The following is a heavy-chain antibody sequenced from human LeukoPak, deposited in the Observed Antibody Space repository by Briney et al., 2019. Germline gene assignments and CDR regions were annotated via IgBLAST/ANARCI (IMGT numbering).Heavy chain of an antibody. CDR3: ARDITDLNWFDP. CDR2: IIPIFGTA. Sequence: SVKVSCKASGGTFSSYAISWVRQAPGQGLEWMGGIIPIFGTANYAQKLQGRVTVTTDTSTSTAYMELRSLRSDDTAVYYCARDITDLNWFDPWGQGTLVTVSS. J-gene: IGHJ5*02. V-gene: IGHV1-69*05. CDR1: GGTFSSYA. D-gene: IGHD3-10*01.